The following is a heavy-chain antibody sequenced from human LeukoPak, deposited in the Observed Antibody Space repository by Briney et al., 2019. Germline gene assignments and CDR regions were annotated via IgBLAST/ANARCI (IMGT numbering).Heavy chain of an antibody. CDR3: ARGPHYYYYGMDV. J-gene: IGHJ6*02. CDR2: IYSGGST. CDR1: GFTVSSNY. Sequence: PGGPLRLSCAASGFTVSSNYMSWVRQAPGKGLEWVSVIYSGGSTYYADSVKGRFTISKDNSKNTLYLQMNSLRAEDTAVYYCARGPHYYYYGMDVWGQGTTVTVSS. V-gene: IGHV3-53*01.